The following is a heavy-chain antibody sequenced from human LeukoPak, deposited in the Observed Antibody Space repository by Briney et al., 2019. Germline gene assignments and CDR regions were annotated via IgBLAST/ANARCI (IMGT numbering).Heavy chain of an antibody. V-gene: IGHV3-64*01. D-gene: IGHD6-19*01. CDR1: GFTFSSYA. Sequence: GGSLRLSCAASGFTFSSYAMHWVRQAPGKGLEYVSAISSNGDGTYYANSVKGRFTISRDNSKNTLYLQMGSLRAEDMAVYYCATENSGSGSYYFDYWGQGTLVTVSS. CDR2: ISSNGDGT. J-gene: IGHJ4*02. CDR3: ATENSGSGSYYFDY.